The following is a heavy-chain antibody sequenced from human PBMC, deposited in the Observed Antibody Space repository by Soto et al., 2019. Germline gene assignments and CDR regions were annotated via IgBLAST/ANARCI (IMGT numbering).Heavy chain of an antibody. Sequence: ASVKVSCKASGYTFTSYGISWVRQAPGQGLEWMGWISAYNGNTNYAQKLQGRVTMTTDTSTSTAYMELRSLRSDDTAVYYCARDQKVPTPDPPRNGDHIGGSDYWGQGTLVTVSS. CDR2: ISAYNGNT. CDR1: GYTFTSYG. J-gene: IGHJ4*02. D-gene: IGHD4-17*01. V-gene: IGHV1-18*01. CDR3: ARDQKVPTPDPPRNGDHIGGSDY.